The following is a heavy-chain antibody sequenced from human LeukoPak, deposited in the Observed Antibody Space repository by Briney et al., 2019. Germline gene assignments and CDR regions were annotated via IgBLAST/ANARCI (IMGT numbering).Heavy chain of an antibody. CDR1: GYTFTDYY. Sequence: ASVKVSCKASGYTFTDYYLHWVRQAPGQGPEWMGWINPNSGGTKYAQKFQGRVTMTRDTSISTAYMELSSLKSDDTAVYYCARRADGYNFAYWGQETLVTVSS. CDR3: ARRADGYNFAY. CDR2: INPNSGGT. D-gene: IGHD5-24*01. J-gene: IGHJ4*02. V-gene: IGHV1-2*02.